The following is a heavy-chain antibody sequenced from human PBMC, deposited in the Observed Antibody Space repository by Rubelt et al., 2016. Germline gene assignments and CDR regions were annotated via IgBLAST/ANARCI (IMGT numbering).Heavy chain of an antibody. V-gene: IGHV1-18*01. CDR2: ISVYNGNT. Sequence: QVQLVQSGAEVKKPGASVKVSCKASGYTFNSYGISWVRQAPGQGLEWMGWISVYNGNTNYAQKLQGRVTMTTDTATSTADMELRSLRSDDTAVYYCASGTMVRGAPDVWGQGTMVTVSS. J-gene: IGHJ3*01. CDR1: GYTFNSYG. CDR3: ASGTMVRGAPDV. D-gene: IGHD3-10*01.